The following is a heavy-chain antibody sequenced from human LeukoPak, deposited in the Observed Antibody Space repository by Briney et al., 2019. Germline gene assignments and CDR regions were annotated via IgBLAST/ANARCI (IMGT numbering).Heavy chain of an antibody. CDR1: GGSISSSSYY. V-gene: IGHV4-39*07. Sequence: SETLSLTCTVSGGSISSSSYYWSWIRQPPGKGLEWIGEINHSGSTNYNPSLKSRVTISVDTSKNQFSLKLSSVTAADTAVYYCARSSRGAVAVDYWGQGTLVTVSS. D-gene: IGHD6-19*01. J-gene: IGHJ4*02. CDR2: INHSGST. CDR3: ARSSRGAVAVDY.